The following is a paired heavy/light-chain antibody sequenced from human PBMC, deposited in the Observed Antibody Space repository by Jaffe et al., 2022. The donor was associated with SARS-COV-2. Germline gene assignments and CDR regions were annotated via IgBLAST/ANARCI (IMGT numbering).Light chain of an antibody. Sequence: QSVLTQPPSASGTPGQRVTISCSGSNSNIGSNALSWHQQVPGTAPKLLIYSNNQRPSGVPDRFSGSKSGTSASLAIGGLQSEDEADYYCASWDDSLNGWVFGAGTKLTVL. CDR3: ASWDDSLNGWV. V-gene: IGLV1-44*01. CDR1: NSNIGSNA. J-gene: IGLJ3*02. CDR2: SNN.
Heavy chain of an antibody. D-gene: IGHD3-9*01. V-gene: IGHV3-33*01. CDR2: IWHDGSNR. Sequence: QEHLVESGGGVVQPGSSLRLSCVASGFTFSNFGMHWVRQAPGKGLDWVSLIWHDGSNRYYAASAKGRFTISRDNSENTVYLQMNSLRAEDTAIYFCVSDYDILSGRYMRFAFWGQGTLVTVSS. J-gene: IGHJ4*02. CDR1: GFTFSNFG. CDR3: VSDYDILSGRYMRFAF.